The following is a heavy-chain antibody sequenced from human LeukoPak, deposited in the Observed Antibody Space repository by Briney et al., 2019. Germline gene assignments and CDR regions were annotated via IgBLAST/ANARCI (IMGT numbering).Heavy chain of an antibody. CDR3: ARVVELPYYFDY. J-gene: IGHJ4*02. Sequence: ASVKVSCTASRYTFTSYAMHWVRQAPGQRLEWMGWINAGNGDTKYSQKFQGRVTITRDTCASTVYMELSSLRSEDTAVYYCARVVELPYYFDYWGQGTLVTVSS. D-gene: IGHD1-1*01. V-gene: IGHV1-3*01. CDR2: INAGNGDT. CDR1: RYTFTSYA.